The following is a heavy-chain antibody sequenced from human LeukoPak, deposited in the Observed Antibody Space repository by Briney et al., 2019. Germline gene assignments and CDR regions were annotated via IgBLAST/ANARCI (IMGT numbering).Heavy chain of an antibody. V-gene: IGHV4-59*01. Sequence: PSETLSLTCTVSGGSINNYYWTWIRQPPGKGLEWIGYVYYSGSTNYNPSLKSRVTISVDTSKNQFSLKLSSVTAADTAEYYCARGLYYDTSYWGQGTLVTVSS. D-gene: IGHD3-9*01. CDR1: GGSINNYY. CDR3: ARGLYYDTSY. CDR2: VYYSGST. J-gene: IGHJ4*02.